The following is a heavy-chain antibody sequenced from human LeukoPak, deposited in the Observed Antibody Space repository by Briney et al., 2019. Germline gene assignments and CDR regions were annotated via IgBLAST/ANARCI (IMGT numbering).Heavy chain of an antibody. CDR2: IYYSGNT. D-gene: IGHD1-26*01. CDR1: GGSISSGSHY. J-gene: IGHJ3*01. V-gene: IGHV4-39*01. Sequence: PSETLSLTCTVSGGSISSGSHYWGWIRQPPGKELEWIGNIYYSGNTYYNPSLKSRVTISVDTSKNQFSLKLTSVTAADTAVYYCAHFKGGSFDFWGQGTMVTVSS. CDR3: AHFKGGSFDF.